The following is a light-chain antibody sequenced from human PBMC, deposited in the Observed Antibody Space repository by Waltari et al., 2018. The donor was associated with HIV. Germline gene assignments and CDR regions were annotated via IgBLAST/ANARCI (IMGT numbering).Light chain of an antibody. Sequence: QSALTQPASVSGSPGQSITISCTGSSTDVGSSSYVSWYQQPPGKAPKLMIYEVSNRPAGVSHRFSGSKSGNTASLTISGLQPEDEADYYCNSYTSISTWVFGGGTKLTVL. CDR2: EVS. J-gene: IGLJ3*02. CDR3: NSYTSISTWV. CDR1: STDVGSSSY. V-gene: IGLV2-14*01.